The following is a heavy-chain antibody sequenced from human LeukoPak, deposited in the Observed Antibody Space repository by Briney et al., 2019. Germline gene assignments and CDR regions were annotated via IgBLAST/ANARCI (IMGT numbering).Heavy chain of an antibody. CDR2: IGGSGVNT. CDR3: ARDIVGTSQFDY. V-gene: IGHV3-23*01. Sequence: GGSLRLSCAASGFTFSSYAMSWVRQAPGKGLEWVSTIGGSGVNTFYSDSVKGRFTISRDKSKNTLYLLMNSLRAEDTAVYYCARDIVGTSQFDYWGQGTLVTVSS. CDR1: GFTFSSYA. D-gene: IGHD1-26*01. J-gene: IGHJ4*02.